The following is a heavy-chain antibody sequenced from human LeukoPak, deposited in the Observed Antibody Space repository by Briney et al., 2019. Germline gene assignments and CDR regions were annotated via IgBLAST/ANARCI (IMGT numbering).Heavy chain of an antibody. Sequence: ASVKVSCKASGYTFTSYGISWVRQAPGQGLEWMGWISAYNGNTNYAQKLRGRVTMTTDTSTSTAYMELRSLRSDDTAVYYCARGRGRYCSGGSCYLNDYWGQGILVTVSS. CDR2: ISAYNGNT. D-gene: IGHD2-15*01. V-gene: IGHV1-18*01. CDR1: GYTFTSYG. J-gene: IGHJ4*02. CDR3: ARGRGRYCSGGSCYLNDY.